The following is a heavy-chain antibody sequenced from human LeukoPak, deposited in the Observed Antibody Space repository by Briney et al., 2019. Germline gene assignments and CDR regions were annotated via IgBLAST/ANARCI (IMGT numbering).Heavy chain of an antibody. CDR2: ITWNSDNI. CDR3: ASDCSGGSCYSGSDAFDI. J-gene: IGHJ3*02. V-gene: IGHV3-9*01. CDR1: GFQFEDFD. D-gene: IGHD2-15*01. Sequence: GGSLRLSCAASGFQFEDFDMHWVRQAPGKGLEWVSGITWNSDNIAYADSVKGRFTISRDNAKNSLYLQMNSLRAEDTAVYYCASDCSGGSCYSGSDAFDIWGQGTMVTVSS.